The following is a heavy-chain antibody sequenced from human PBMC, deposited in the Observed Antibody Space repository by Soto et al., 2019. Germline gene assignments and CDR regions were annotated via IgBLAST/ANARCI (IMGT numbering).Heavy chain of an antibody. CDR3: ARSPNYGDSLDY. V-gene: IGHV5-10-1*01. CDR1: GYSFTSYW. CDR2: IDPSDSYT. D-gene: IGHD4-17*01. Sequence: GESLKISCKGSGYSFTSYWVSWVRQMPGKGLEWMGRIDPSDSYTNYSPSFQGHVTISADKSISTAYLQWSSLKASDTAMYYCARSPNYGDSLDYWGQGTLVTVLL. J-gene: IGHJ4*02.